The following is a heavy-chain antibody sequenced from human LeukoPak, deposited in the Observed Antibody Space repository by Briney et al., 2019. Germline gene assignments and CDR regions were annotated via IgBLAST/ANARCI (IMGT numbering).Heavy chain of an antibody. CDR2: ISGSSALT. CDR1: GFTFSSYV. V-gene: IGHV3-23*01. J-gene: IGHJ4*02. CDR3: ARVVYGLPSGAAYSFDY. Sequence: PGGSLRLSCADSGFTFSSYVMSWVRQAPGTGLEWVSTISGSSALTFYADSVKGRFTISRDNSKNTVYLQMNSLRAEDTAVYYCARVVYGLPSGAAYSFDYWGQGTLVTVSS. D-gene: IGHD2-15*01.